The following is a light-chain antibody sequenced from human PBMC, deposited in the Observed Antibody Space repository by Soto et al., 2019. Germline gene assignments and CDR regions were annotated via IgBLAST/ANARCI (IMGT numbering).Light chain of an antibody. CDR1: QSVSSN. V-gene: IGKV3-15*01. J-gene: IGKJ1*01. CDR3: QQYNNSPRT. Sequence: EIVMTQSPATLSLSPGERATLSCRASQSVSSNLAWYQQQPGQAPRLLIYGASTRATGIPARFSGSGSGTEFTLTISSLQSEDFAVYYCQQYNNSPRTFGQGTKVEIK. CDR2: GAS.